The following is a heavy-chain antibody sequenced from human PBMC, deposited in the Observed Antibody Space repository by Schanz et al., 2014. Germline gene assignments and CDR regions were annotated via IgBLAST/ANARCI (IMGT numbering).Heavy chain of an antibody. CDR1: GFSFSGYG. J-gene: IGHJ6*02. V-gene: IGHV3-30*02. CDR3: AKDDTQVNGMDV. CDR2: IRFDASAK. Sequence: QVQLVESGGGVAQPGGSLRLSCAASGFSFSGYGMHWVRQAPGKGLEWVAYIRFDASAKYYGDSVEDRFTISRDNAKNTLYLQMNSLRPEDTAVYYCAKDDTQVNGMDVWGQGTTVTVSS.